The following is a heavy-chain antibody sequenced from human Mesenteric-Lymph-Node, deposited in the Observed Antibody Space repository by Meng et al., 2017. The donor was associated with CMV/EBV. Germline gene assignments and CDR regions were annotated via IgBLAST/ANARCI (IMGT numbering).Heavy chain of an antibody. Sequence: GESLKISCAASGFTFSSYAMSWVRQAPGKGLEWVSAISGSGGSTYYADSVKGRFTISRDNSKNTLYLQMNSLRAEDTAVYYCAKGDFFGVVLEDYYYGMDVWGQGTTVTVSS. CDR1: GFTFSSYA. CDR3: AKGDFFGVVLEDYYYGMDV. CDR2: ISGSGGST. V-gene: IGHV3-23*01. D-gene: IGHD3-3*01. J-gene: IGHJ6*02.